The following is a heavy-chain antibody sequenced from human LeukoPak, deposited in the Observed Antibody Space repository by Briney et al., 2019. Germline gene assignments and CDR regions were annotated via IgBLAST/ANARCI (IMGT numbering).Heavy chain of an antibody. J-gene: IGHJ2*01. V-gene: IGHV3-7*04. CDR3: ARIYSSGWNWYFDL. CDR2: IKQDGSEK. D-gene: IGHD6-19*01. CDR1: GFTFSSYW. Sequence: GGSLRLSCAASGFTFSSYWMSWVRQAPGKGREWVANIKQDGSEKYYVDSVKGRFTISRDNAKNSLYLQMNSLRAEDTAVYYCARIYSSGWNWYFDLWGRGTLVTVSS.